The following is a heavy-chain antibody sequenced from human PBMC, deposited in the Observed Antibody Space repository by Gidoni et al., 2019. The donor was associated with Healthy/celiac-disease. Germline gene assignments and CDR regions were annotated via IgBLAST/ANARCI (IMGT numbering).Heavy chain of an antibody. CDR2: IDPSDSYT. CDR3: ARASGGSGGVTDYYYYMDV. D-gene: IGHD2-8*02. Sequence: EVQLVQSGAEVKKPGESLRLSCKGSGSSFTSYWISWVRQMPGKGLEWMGRIDPSDSYTNYSPSFQGHVTISADKSISTAYLQWSSLKASDTAMYYCARASGGSGGVTDYYYYMDVWGKGTTVTVSS. V-gene: IGHV5-10-1*03. J-gene: IGHJ6*03. CDR1: GSSFTSYW.